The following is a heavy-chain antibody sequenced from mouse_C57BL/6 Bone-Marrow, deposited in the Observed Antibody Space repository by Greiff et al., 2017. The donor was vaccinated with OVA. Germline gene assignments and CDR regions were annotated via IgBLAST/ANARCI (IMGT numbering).Heavy chain of an antibody. CDR2: IYPRSGNT. J-gene: IGHJ2*01. Sequence: QVQLKQSGAELARPGASVKLSCKASGYTFTSYGISWVKQRTGQGLEWIGEIYPRSGNTYYNEKFKGKATLTADKSSSTAYMELRSLTSEDSAVYFCARCGYYGSSYLDYWGKGTTLTVSS. CDR3: ARCGYYGSSYLDY. CDR1: GYTFTSYG. D-gene: IGHD1-1*01. V-gene: IGHV1-81*01.